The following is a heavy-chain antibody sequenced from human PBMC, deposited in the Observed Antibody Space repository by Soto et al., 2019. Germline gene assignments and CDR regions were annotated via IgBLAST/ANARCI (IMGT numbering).Heavy chain of an antibody. D-gene: IGHD2-21*01. V-gene: IGHV4-59*01. CDR3: VAGLAGVIFDY. J-gene: IGHJ4*02. CDR2: IYYSGST. CDR1: GGSISSYY. Sequence: SETLSLTCTVSGGSISSYYWSWIRQPPGKGLEWIGYIYYSGSTNYNPSLKSRVTISVDTSKNQFSLKLGSVTAADTAVYYCVAGLAGVIFDYWGQGTLVTVSS.